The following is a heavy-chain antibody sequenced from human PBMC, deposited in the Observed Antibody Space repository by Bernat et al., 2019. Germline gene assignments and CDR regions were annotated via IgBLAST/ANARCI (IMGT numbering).Heavy chain of an antibody. CDR1: GFTFSSYE. Sequence: EVQLVESGGGLVQPGGSLGLSCAASGFTFSSYEFNWVRQAPGGGLEWVSYISNSGSAIYYADSVRGRFTVSRDNAKNSLYLQMNSLRADDTAVYYCARETANCGGDCYDTWGQGTLITVSS. CDR2: ISNSGSAI. CDR3: ARETANCGGDCYDT. D-gene: IGHD2-21*02. J-gene: IGHJ5*02. V-gene: IGHV3-48*03.